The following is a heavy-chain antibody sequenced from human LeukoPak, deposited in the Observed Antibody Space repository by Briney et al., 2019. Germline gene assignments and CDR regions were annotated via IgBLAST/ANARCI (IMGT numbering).Heavy chain of an antibody. Sequence: ASVKVSCKASGYTFTGYYMHWVRPAPGQGLEWMGWINPNSGGTNYAQKFQGRVTVTRDTSIGTAYMELSGLRSDDTAVYYCARDCSSTSCYTSYWGQGTLVTVSS. V-gene: IGHV1-2*02. CDR2: INPNSGGT. J-gene: IGHJ4*02. CDR1: GYTFTGYY. CDR3: ARDCSSTSCYTSY. D-gene: IGHD2-2*02.